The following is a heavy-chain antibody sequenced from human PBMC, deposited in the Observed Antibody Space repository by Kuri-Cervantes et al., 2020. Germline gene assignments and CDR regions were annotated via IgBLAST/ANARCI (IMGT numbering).Heavy chain of an antibody. CDR2: ISSCSSKI. CDR1: GFTFSTYS. D-gene: IGHD2-15*01. V-gene: IGHV3-21*03. Sequence: GESLKISCAASGFTFSTYSMNWVRQAPGKGLEWVSSISSCSSKIYYADSVKGRFTISRDKAKNSLYLQMNSLRAEAKAVYYCARQGYCSVGSCNRYYYYMDVWGKGTTVTVSS. J-gene: IGHJ6*03. CDR3: ARQGYCSVGSCNRYYYYMDV.